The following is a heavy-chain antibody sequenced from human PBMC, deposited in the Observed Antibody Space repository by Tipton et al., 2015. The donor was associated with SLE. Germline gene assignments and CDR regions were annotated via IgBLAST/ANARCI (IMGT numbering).Heavy chain of an antibody. D-gene: IGHD2/OR15-2a*01. CDR3: VRDRRIRGFDP. V-gene: IGHV3-74*01. Sequence: SLRLSCAASGFTFTSSWMHWVRQAPGKGLVWVSRINSDGTSTSYADSVQGRFSISRDNVMNTLYLQMSGLRVEDTAVYYCVRDRRIRGFDPWGQGTLVTVSS. J-gene: IGHJ5*02. CDR2: INSDGTST. CDR1: GFTFTSSW.